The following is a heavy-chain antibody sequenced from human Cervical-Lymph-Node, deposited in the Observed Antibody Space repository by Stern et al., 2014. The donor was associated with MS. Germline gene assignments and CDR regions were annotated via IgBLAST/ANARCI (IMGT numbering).Heavy chain of an antibody. CDR1: GYNFSKHW. D-gene: IGHD2-21*02. CDR3: ARRGAYCGADCYSYDWFDP. CDR2: IYPGDSDT. Sequence: EVQLVQSGAEVRTPGESLKISCKGSGYNFSKHWIAWVRQMPGKGLEWMGIIYPGDSDTRYSPSFRGQVTISADKSISTAYLQWNSLRAPDTAMYYCARRGAYCGADCYSYDWFDPWGQGTLVTVSS. J-gene: IGHJ5*02. V-gene: IGHV5-51*03.